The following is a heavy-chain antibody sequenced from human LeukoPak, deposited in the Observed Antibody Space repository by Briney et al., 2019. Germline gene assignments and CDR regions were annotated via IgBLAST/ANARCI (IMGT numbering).Heavy chain of an antibody. V-gene: IGHV4-59*01. Sequence: SETLSLTCTVSGGSISSDYWSWIRQSPGKGLEWIGYIYYSGTTSYNPSLKSRVTISVDTSKNQFSLRLSSVTAADTAVYYCARAGIMATTPFGYWGQGTLVSVSS. CDR1: GGSISSDY. CDR3: ARAGIMATTPFGY. J-gene: IGHJ4*02. CDR2: IYYSGTT. D-gene: IGHD5-24*01.